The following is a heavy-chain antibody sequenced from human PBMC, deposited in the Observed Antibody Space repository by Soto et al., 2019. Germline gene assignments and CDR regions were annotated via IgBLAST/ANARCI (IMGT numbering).Heavy chain of an antibody. CDR3: TRVPPNTYGSVTYPFDY. CDR2: ITSKAYGGTT. Sequence: EVQLVESGGGLAQPGRSLRLSCTSSGFTFDHYAMTWFRQAPGKGLEWVGFITSKAYGGTTEYAASVKGRFTISRDDSKSIAYLQMDSLKTEDTAVYYCTRVPPNTYGSVTYPFDYWGQGALVTVSS. J-gene: IGHJ4*02. V-gene: IGHV3-49*03. D-gene: IGHD3-10*01. CDR1: GFTFDHYA.